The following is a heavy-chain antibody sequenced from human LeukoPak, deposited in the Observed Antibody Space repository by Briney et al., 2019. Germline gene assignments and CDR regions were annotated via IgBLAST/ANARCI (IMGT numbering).Heavy chain of an antibody. CDR3: ARAPRSSSWGNTEYFQH. CDR1: GFTFDNYA. J-gene: IGHJ1*01. Sequence: GGSLRLSCAASGFTFDNYAIHWVRQAPGKGLEWVSGITWNSGSMDYADSVKGRFTISRDNVKNSLYLQMNSLRAEDTALYYCARAPRSSSWGNTEYFQHWGQGALVTVSS. V-gene: IGHV3-9*01. D-gene: IGHD6-13*01. CDR2: ITWNSGSM.